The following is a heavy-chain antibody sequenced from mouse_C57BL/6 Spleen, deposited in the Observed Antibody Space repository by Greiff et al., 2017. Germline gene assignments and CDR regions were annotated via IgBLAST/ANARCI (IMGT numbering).Heavy chain of an antibody. J-gene: IGHJ2*01. D-gene: IGHD2-2*01. CDR1: GYTFTSYW. CDR2: IYPGNSEN. Sequence: VQLQQSGTVLARPGDSVSMSCKTSGYTFTSYWMHWVKQRPGQGLEWIGAIYPGNSENSYNQKFKGKAKLTAVTSASTAYMELSSLTNEDSAVYSCTRGPYGYDDYWGQGTTLTVSS. V-gene: IGHV1-5*01. CDR3: TRGPYGYDDY.